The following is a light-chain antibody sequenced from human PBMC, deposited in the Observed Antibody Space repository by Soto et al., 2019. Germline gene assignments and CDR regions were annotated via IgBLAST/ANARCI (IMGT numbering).Light chain of an antibody. CDR1: QDINKF. Sequence: DIQMTQSPSSLSASVGDRVTITCQASQDINKFLNWYQQKPGKAPKLLIFDASTLETGVPSRFSGSGFGTDFTFTISSLQPEDIATYYCQHYDNLPPALTFGGGTKEEIK. CDR2: DAS. V-gene: IGKV1-33*01. CDR3: QHYDNLPPALT. J-gene: IGKJ4*01.